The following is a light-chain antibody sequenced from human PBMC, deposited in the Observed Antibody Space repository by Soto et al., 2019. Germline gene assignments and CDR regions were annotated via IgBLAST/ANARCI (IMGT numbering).Light chain of an antibody. CDR3: SSYTSSSTLV. CDR1: SSVVGGYNY. J-gene: IGLJ2*01. CDR2: EVS. Sequence: QSVLTQPASVSGSPGQSITISCTGTSSVVGGYNYVSWYQQHPGKAPKLMIYEVSNRPSGVSNRFSGSKSGNTASLTISGLQAEDEADYYCSSYTSSSTLVFGGGTKLTVL. V-gene: IGLV2-14*01.